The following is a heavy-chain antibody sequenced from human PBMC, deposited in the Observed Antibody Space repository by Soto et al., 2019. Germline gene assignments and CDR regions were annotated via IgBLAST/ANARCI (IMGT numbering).Heavy chain of an antibody. Sequence: PVESLMLSCQGSGYSFPRYWIGWVRQLPVKGLGWMGIIYPGDSDTRYSPSFQGEVTISADKSISTAYLQWSSLKASDTAMYYCARRVAAAAGSNWFDPWGQGTLVTVSS. D-gene: IGHD6-13*01. CDR2: IYPGDSDT. J-gene: IGHJ5*02. CDR3: ARRVAAAAGSNWFDP. CDR1: GYSFPRYW. V-gene: IGHV5-51*01.